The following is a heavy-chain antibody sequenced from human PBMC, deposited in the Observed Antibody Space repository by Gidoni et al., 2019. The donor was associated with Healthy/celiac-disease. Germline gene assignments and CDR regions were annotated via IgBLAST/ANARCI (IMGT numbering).Heavy chain of an antibody. CDR2: ISAYKGNT. J-gene: IGHJ5*02. V-gene: IGHV1-18*01. Sequence: QVQLVHSCAEVRKPVASVKVYCKDSGYTFTSYGISWVRQPPGQGREWMGWISAYKGNTNDAQKLQGRVTMTTDTSTSTADMELRSLRSDDTAVYYWARGGMQLERWFDPWGQGTLVTVSS. CDR1: GYTFTSYG. CDR3: ARGGMQLERWFDP. D-gene: IGHD6-6*01.